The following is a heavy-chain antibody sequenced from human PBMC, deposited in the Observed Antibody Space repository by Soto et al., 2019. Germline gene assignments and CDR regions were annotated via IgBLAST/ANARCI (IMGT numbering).Heavy chain of an antibody. CDR2: IIPIFGTA. J-gene: IGHJ4*02. CDR1: GGTFSSYS. V-gene: IGHV1-69*13. CDR3: ARGGFTVVVVAAPFDY. Sequence: SVKVSCKASGGTFSSYSISWVRQAPGQGLEWMGGIIPIFGTANYAQKFQGRVTITADESTSTAYMELSSLRSEDTAVYYCARGGFTVVVVAAPFDYWGQGTLVTVSS. D-gene: IGHD2-15*01.